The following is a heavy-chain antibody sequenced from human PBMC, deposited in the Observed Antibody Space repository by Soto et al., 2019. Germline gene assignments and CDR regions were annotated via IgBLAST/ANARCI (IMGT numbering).Heavy chain of an antibody. D-gene: IGHD6-6*01. CDR2: IYPGDSDT. V-gene: IGHV5-51*01. CDR3: VRFRPWYSGMDV. CDR1: GYTFTRYW. J-gene: IGHJ6*02. Sequence: GESLKISCTGSGYTFTRYWIGWVRQMPGKGLEWMGIIYPGDSDTRYSPSFQGQVTISADKSIKNSLYLQMNSLRAGDTAVYYCVRFRPWYSGMDVWGQGTTVTVS.